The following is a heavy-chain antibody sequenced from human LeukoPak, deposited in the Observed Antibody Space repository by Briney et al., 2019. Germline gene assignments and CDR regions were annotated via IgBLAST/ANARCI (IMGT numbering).Heavy chain of an antibody. CDR1: GYTFTSYY. Sequence: ASVKVSCKASGYTFTSYYMHWVRQAPGQGLEWMGIINPSGGSTSYAQKFQGRVTMTRDTSTSTVYMELSSLRSEDTALYYCAKVITTVTTESAFDIWGQGTMVTVSS. V-gene: IGHV1-46*01. CDR3: AKVITTVTTESAFDI. J-gene: IGHJ3*02. D-gene: IGHD4-17*01. CDR2: INPSGGST.